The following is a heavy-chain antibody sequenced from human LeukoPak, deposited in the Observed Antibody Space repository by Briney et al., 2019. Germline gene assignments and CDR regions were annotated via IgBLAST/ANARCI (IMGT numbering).Heavy chain of an antibody. CDR1: GFTVSGNY. D-gene: IGHD4-11*01. J-gene: IGHJ6*03. Sequence: GGSLRLSCAASGFTVSGNYMSWVRQAPGKGLEWVSSISSSSSYIYYADSVKGRFTISRDNAKNSLYLQMSSLRAEDTAVYYCTRVEETATTAAIIRKYSYYYYYMDVWGKGNTVTVSS. CDR3: TRVEETATTAAIIRKYSYYYYYMDV. CDR2: ISSSSSYI. V-gene: IGHV3-21*01.